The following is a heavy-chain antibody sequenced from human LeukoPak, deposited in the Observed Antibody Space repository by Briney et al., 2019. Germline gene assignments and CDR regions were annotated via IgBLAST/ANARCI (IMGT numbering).Heavy chain of an antibody. Sequence: PGGSLRLSCAASGFTFSSYAMSWVRQALGKGLEWVSAISGSGGSTYYADSVKGRFTISRDNSKNTLYLQMNSLRAEDTAVYYCAKWYYDILTGYLPLFDYWGQGTLVTVSS. J-gene: IGHJ4*02. D-gene: IGHD3-9*01. CDR2: ISGSGGST. CDR1: GFTFSSYA. V-gene: IGHV3-23*01. CDR3: AKWYYDILTGYLPLFDY.